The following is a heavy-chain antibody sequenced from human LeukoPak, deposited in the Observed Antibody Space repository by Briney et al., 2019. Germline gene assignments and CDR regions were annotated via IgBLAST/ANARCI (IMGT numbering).Heavy chain of an antibody. CDR3: AKDRDLSDSSTYSVH. CDR1: GFTFSSFG. Sequence: PGMSLRLSCAASGFTFSSFGMNWVRQAPGKGLEWVAVISSDGRAKYYADSVKGRFTISRDNSKKTVYLQMNSLGEDGTAVYYCAKDRDLSDSSTYSVHWGQGTLVTVSS. V-gene: IGHV3-30*05. CDR2: ISSDGRAK. J-gene: IGHJ4*02. D-gene: IGHD3-22*01.